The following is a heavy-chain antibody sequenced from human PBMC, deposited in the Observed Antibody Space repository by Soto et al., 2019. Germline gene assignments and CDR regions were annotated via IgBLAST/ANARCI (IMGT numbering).Heavy chain of an antibody. V-gene: IGHV1-2*02. Sequence: QVQLVQSGAEVKKPGASVKVSCKASGYTFTGYYMHWVRQAPGQGLEWMGWINPNSGGTNYAQKFQGRVTMTRDTSISTAYMELNRLRSDDTAVYYCARGTTVVTRGYYYYGMDVWGQGTTVTVSS. CDR1: GYTFTGYY. J-gene: IGHJ6*02. CDR3: ARGTTVVTRGYYYYGMDV. D-gene: IGHD4-17*01. CDR2: INPNSGGT.